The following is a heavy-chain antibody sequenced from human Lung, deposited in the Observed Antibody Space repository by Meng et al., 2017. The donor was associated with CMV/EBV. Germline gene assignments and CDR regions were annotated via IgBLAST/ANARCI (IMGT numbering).Heavy chain of an antibody. CDR2: ISGRTRVSSMSDSGEKT. CDR1: GFIFRGYA. Sequence: GGSLRLXCVGSGFIFRGYAMSWVRQAPGKGLEWVSSISGRTRVSSMSDSGEKTHYADSVKGRFTISRDNSKNTLFLEMTGLGVEDTALYYCANNEAMTGYDHQYAFGIWXQWTMVTVSS. CDR3: ANNEAMTGYDHQYAFGI. D-gene: IGHD5-12*01. J-gene: IGHJ3*02. V-gene: IGHV3-23*01.